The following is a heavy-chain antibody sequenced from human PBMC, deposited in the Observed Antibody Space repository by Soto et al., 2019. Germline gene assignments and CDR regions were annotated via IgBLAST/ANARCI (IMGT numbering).Heavy chain of an antibody. CDR1: GYSFTNYW. Sequence: GESLKISCKGSGYSFTNYWIGWVRQMPGKGLEWMGIIYPGDSDTKYSPSFQGQVTISADKSISTAYLQWSSLKPSDTAMYYCARQEQLRYYYYGLHVWGQGTTVTVSS. V-gene: IGHV5-51*01. CDR3: ARQEQLRYYYYGLHV. J-gene: IGHJ6*02. D-gene: IGHD1-26*01. CDR2: IYPGDSDT.